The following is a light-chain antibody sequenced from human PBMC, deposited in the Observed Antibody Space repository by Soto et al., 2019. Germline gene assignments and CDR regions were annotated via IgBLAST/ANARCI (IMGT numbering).Light chain of an antibody. Sequence: DIQMTQSPSSLSASVGDRVTITCRASQSISYYLNWYQQRPGKAPNLLIYAASSLQGGVPSRFSGSGSRTDFTLTISSLQPEDFATYYCQQSYNTLTFGGGTRVEIK. CDR1: QSISYY. V-gene: IGKV1-39*01. CDR2: AAS. J-gene: IGKJ4*01. CDR3: QQSYNTLT.